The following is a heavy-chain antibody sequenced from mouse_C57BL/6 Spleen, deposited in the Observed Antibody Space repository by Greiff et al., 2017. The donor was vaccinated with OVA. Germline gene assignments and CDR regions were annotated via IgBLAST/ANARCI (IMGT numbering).Heavy chain of an antibody. CDR1: GYSFTSYY. V-gene: IGHV1-66*01. CDR3: ARGGGRDAMDY. D-gene: IGHD3-3*01. J-gene: IGHJ4*01. CDR2: IYPGSGNT. Sequence: VKLMESGPELVKPGASVKISCKASGYSFTSYYIHWVKQRPGQGLEWIGWIYPGSGNTKYNEKFKGKATLTADTSSSTAYMQLSSLTSEDSAVYYCARGGGRDAMDYWGQGTSVTVSS.